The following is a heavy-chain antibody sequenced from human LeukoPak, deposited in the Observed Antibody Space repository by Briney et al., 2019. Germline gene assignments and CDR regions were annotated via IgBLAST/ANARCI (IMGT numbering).Heavy chain of an antibody. D-gene: IGHD2-2*01. CDR1: GYTLTGYY. V-gene: IGHV1-2*02. CDR3: ARGSIVVVPAASVFDP. J-gene: IGHJ5*02. Sequence: ASVKVSCKASGYTLTGYYLHWVRQAPRQGLEWMGWINPNSGDTNFAQKFQGRVTMTRGTSISTAYMELSRLRSDDTAVYYCARGSIVVVPAASVFDPWGQGTLVTVSS. CDR2: INPNSGDT.